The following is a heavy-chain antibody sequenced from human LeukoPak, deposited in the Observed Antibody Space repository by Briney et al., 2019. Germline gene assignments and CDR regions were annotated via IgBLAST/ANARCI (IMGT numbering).Heavy chain of an antibody. D-gene: IGHD1-26*01. Sequence: ASVKVSCKASGYTFTGYYMHWVRQAPGQGLEWMGWINPNSGGTNYAQKFQGRVTMTRDTSISTAYMELSRLRSDDTAVYYCARTVGVEGPFDYWGQGTLVTVSS. CDR1: GYTFTGYY. CDR2: INPNSGGT. J-gene: IGHJ4*02. CDR3: ARTVGVEGPFDY. V-gene: IGHV1-2*02.